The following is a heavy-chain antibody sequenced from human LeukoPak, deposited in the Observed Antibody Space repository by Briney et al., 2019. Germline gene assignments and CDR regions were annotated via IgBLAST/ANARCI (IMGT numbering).Heavy chain of an antibody. J-gene: IGHJ6*02. CDR3: AKYVSAKGPPYGLDV. D-gene: IGHD2/OR15-2a*01. CDR2: ISASGGST. Sequence: QSGGSLRLSCAASEFTFSSYAMQWVRQAPGKGLEWVSGISASGGSTYYADSVKGRFTISRDNSENTLYLQMNSLRAEDTAIYYCAKYVSAKGPPYGLDVWGQGTTVTVSS. CDR1: EFTFSSYA. V-gene: IGHV3-23*01.